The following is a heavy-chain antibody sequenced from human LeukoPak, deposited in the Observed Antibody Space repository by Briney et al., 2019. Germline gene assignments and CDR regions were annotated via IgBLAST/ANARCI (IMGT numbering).Heavy chain of an antibody. V-gene: IGHV1-3*01. J-gene: IGHJ4*02. CDR1: GYIFTTSA. Sequence: ASVKVSCKASGYIFTTSAIYWVRQAPGQRPEWMGWINAGNGNTKYSQKFQDRVSLTRDTSASAAYMGLSRLTPEDTAVYYCTTSVSEGDEDGILTGFNYWGQGTLVTVSS. D-gene: IGHD3-9*01. CDR2: INAGNGNT. CDR3: TTSVSEGDEDGILTGFNY.